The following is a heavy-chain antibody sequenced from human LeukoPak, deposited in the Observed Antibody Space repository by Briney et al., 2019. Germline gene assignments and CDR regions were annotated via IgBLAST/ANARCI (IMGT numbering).Heavy chain of an antibody. CDR2: TYYSGTT. D-gene: IGHD3-22*01. CDR1: GGSISSYY. V-gene: IGHV4-39*01. J-gene: IGHJ4*02. Sequence: SETLSLTCTVSGGSISSYYWGWLRQPPGKGLEWIGSTYYSGTTYYKPSLKSRVSVSVDTSKNQLSLNLTSVTAADTALYYCARHGYYYYTSGYFGYWGQGILVTVSS. CDR3: ARHGYYYYTSGYFGY.